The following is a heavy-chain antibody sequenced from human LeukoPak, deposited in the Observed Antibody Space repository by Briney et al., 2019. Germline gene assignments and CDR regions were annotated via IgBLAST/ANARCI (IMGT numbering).Heavy chain of an antibody. D-gene: IGHD6-19*01. J-gene: IGHJ6*03. V-gene: IGHV3-23*01. CDR2: ISGSGSGT. Sequence: GGSLRLSCAASGFTFSSYSMSWVRQAPGKGLEWVSAISGSGSGTYYADSVKGRFTISRDNSKNTLYLVMNSLRREDTAMYYCARHFNSGWHNYMDVWGKGTTVTISS. CDR1: GFTFSSYS. CDR3: ARHFNSGWHNYMDV.